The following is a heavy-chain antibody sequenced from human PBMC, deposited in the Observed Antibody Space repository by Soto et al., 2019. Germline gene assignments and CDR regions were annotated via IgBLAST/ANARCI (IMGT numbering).Heavy chain of an antibody. D-gene: IGHD2-21*01. V-gene: IGHV4-39*01. CDR2: VYHNGGA. J-gene: IGHJ5*01. Sequence: PSETLSLTCTVSGVSIHNSHSFLAWIRQPPGKGLQFIASVYHNGGAHYNSSLKSRVTIPVDTANNQVSLRMRSLTAADTAFYYCGRVVEGATRHTDTDSWGQGILVTVSS. CDR1: GVSIHNSHSF. CDR3: GRVVEGATRHTDTDS.